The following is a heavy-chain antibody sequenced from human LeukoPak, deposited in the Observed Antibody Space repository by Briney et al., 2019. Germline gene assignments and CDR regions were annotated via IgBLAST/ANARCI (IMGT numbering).Heavy chain of an antibody. Sequence: PSETLSLTCTVSGGSISSSSYYWGWIRQPPGKGLEWIGSIYYSGSTYYNPSLKSRVAISVDTSKNQFSLKLSSVTAADTAVYYCARRSGGDSDAFDIWGQGTMVTVSS. CDR2: IYYSGST. J-gene: IGHJ3*02. V-gene: IGHV4-39*01. CDR1: GGSISSSSYY. D-gene: IGHD2-21*02. CDR3: ARRSGGDSDAFDI.